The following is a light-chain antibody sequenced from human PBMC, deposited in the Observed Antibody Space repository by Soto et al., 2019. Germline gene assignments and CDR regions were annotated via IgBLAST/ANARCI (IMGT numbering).Light chain of an antibody. Sequence: DIQITQFPATLCPYLGDIVTITCRASQSISSWLAWYQQKPGKAPKLLIYKASTLETGVPSRFSGSGSGTEFTLSISSLQPDDFGTYYCQEYNAYSMTFGQGTRLEI. CDR3: QEYNAYSMT. CDR1: QSISSW. V-gene: IGKV1-5*03. J-gene: IGKJ5*01. CDR2: KAS.